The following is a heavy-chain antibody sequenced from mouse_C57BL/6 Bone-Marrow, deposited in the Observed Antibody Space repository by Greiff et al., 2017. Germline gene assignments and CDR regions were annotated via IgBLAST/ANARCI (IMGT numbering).Heavy chain of an antibody. D-gene: IGHD2-2*01. CDR3: TTWGYYWYFDV. J-gene: IGHJ1*03. V-gene: IGHV14-4*01. CDR2: IDPENGDT. Sequence: VQLKESGAELVRPGASVKLSCTASGFNIKDDYMHWVKQRPEQGLEWIGWIDPENGDTEYASKFQGKATITAYTSSNTAYLQLSSLTSEDTAVYYCTTWGYYWYFDVWGTGTTVSVSS. CDR1: GFNIKDDY.